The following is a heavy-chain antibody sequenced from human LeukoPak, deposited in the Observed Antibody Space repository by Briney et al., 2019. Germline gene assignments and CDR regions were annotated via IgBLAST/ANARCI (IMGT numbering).Heavy chain of an antibody. D-gene: IGHD6-13*01. CDR2: ISGSGGST. Sequence: GGSLRLSCAASGFTFSSYEMNWVRQAPGKGLEWVSAISGSGGSTYYADSVKGRFTISRDNSKNTLYLQMNSLRAEDTAVYYCAKYGSIAAAGGFMDVWGKGTTVTVSS. CDR3: AKYGSIAAAGGFMDV. J-gene: IGHJ6*03. V-gene: IGHV3-23*01. CDR1: GFTFSSYE.